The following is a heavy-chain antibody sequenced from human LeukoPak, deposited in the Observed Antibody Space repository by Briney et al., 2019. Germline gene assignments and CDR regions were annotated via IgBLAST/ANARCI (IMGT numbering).Heavy chain of an antibody. CDR1: GGTFSSYA. J-gene: IGHJ6*03. D-gene: IGHD3-10*01. Sequence: GASVKVSCKASGGTFSSYAISWVRQAPGQGLEWMGGIIPIFGTANYAQKFQGRVTITADESTSTAYMELSSLRSEDTAVYYCASRRARAYYYYYMDVWGEGTTVTVSS. CDR2: IIPIFGTA. V-gene: IGHV1-69*13. CDR3: ASRRARAYYYYYMDV.